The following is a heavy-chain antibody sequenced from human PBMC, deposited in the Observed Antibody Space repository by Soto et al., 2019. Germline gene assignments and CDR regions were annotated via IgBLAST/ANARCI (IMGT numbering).Heavy chain of an antibody. CDR1: GDSISSSKYY. CDR2: IYYSGNT. Sequence: SETLSLTCTVSGDSISSSKYYWGWIRQPPGKGLEWIGSIYYSGNTYYNPSLKSRVTVSVGSSRNQFSLKLSSVTAADTAVYYCAGLADMATSHYWVAWGQGSPVTVSS. V-gene: IGHV4-39*01. D-gene: IGHD5-12*01. CDR3: AGLADMATSHYWVA. J-gene: IGHJ5*02.